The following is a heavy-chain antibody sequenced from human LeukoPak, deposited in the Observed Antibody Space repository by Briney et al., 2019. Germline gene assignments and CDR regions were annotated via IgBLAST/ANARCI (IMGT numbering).Heavy chain of an antibody. CDR1: GGSISSYY. D-gene: IGHD6-13*01. V-gene: IGHV4-59*01. CDR3: ARGDAAAAGTLFDY. CDR2: IYYSGST. J-gene: IGHJ4*02. Sequence: PSETLSLTCTVSGGSISSYYWSWIRLPPGKGLEWIGYIYYSGSTNYNPSLKSRVTISVDTSKNQFSLKLSSVTAADTAVYYCARGDAAAAGTLFDYWGQGTLVTVSS.